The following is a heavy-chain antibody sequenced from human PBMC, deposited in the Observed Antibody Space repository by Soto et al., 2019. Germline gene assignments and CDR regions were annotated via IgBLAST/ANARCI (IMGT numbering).Heavy chain of an antibody. D-gene: IGHD3-22*01. J-gene: IGHJ3*02. CDR1: GFTFSSYG. CDR2: IWYDGSNK. CDR3: ARDLSSGSLSYAFDI. Sequence: QVQLVESGGGVVQPGRSLRLSCAASGFTFSSYGMHWVRQAPGKGLEWVAVIWYDGSNKYYADSVKGRFTISRDNSKNTLYLQMNSLRAEDTAVYYCARDLSSGSLSYAFDIWGQGTMVTVSS. V-gene: IGHV3-33*01.